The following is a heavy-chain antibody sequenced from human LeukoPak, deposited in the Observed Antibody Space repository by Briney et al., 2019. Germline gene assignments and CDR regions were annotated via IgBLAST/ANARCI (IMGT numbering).Heavy chain of an antibody. CDR2: ISGNSRHI. D-gene: IGHD5-12*01. J-gene: IGHJ3*02. CDR3: GRVKEASAFDI. V-gene: IGHV3-21*01. CDR1: GFTFSSYS. Sequence: PGGSLRLSCAASGFTFSSYSMNWVRQAPGKGLEWVSSISGNSRHIYYADSVKGRFTISRDSAKNSLYLQMNSLRAEDTAVYYCGRVKEASAFDIWGQGTMVTVSS.